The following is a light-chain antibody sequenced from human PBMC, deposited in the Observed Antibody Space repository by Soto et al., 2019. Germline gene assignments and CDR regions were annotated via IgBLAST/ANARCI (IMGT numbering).Light chain of an antibody. Sequence: QSALTQPASVSGSPGQSITISCTGTSSDVGGYNYVSWYQQHPGKAPKLMIYDVSNRPSGASNRFSGSKSGNTASLTISGRQAEDEADYYCSSYTSSSTRVFGGGTKLTVL. CDR3: SSYTSSSTRV. J-gene: IGLJ2*01. CDR2: DVS. CDR1: SSDVGGYNY. V-gene: IGLV2-14*01.